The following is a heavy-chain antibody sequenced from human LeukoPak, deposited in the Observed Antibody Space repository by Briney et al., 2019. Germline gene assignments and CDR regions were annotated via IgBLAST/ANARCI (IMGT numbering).Heavy chain of an antibody. D-gene: IGHD6-19*01. CDR3: ARDPSRIAVAGTNAFDI. CDR1: GFTFSSYG. CDR2: ISYDGSNK. J-gene: IGHJ3*02. V-gene: IGHV3-30*03. Sequence: GRSLRLSCAASGFTFSSYGMHWVRQAPGKGLEWVAVISYDGSNKYYADSVKGRFTISRDNSKNTLYLQMNSLRAEDTAVYYCARDPSRIAVAGTNAFDIWGQGTMVTVSS.